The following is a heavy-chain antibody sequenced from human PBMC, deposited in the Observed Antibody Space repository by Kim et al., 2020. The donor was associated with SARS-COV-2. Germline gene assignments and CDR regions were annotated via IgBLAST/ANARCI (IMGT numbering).Heavy chain of an antibody. V-gene: IGHV6-1*01. D-gene: IGHD6-19*01. Sequence: SQTLSLTCAISGDSVSSNSAGWNWIRQSPSRGLEWLGRTYYRSKWNNDYAVSVKSRITINPDTSKNQFSLQLNSVTPEDTAVYYCARAGLAVAGTVYFDYWGQGTLVTVSS. CDR2: TYYRSKWNN. CDR1: GDSVSSNSAG. CDR3: ARAGLAVAGTVYFDY. J-gene: IGHJ4*02.